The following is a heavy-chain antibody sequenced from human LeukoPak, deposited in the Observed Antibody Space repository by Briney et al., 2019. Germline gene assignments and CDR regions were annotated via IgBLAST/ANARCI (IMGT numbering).Heavy chain of an antibody. CDR2: MSGSGGST. J-gene: IGHJ4*02. D-gene: IGHD5-24*01. CDR1: GFTYTSLA. CDR3: AEERWLQHFGLDY. V-gene: IGHV3-23*01. Sequence: GGSLRLSRAASGFTYTSLAMSWVRQAPGKGVEGVSAMSGSGGSTYYADSVKGRFTISRDNSKNTLYLQMNNLSAEDTAVYCWAEERWLQHFGLDYWGQGSLVTVSS.